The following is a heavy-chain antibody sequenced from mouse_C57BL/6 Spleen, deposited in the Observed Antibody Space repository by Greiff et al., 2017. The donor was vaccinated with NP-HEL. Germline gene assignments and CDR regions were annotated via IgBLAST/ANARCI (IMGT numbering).Heavy chain of an antibody. CDR3: ARRANWDVGDY. Sequence: QVQLQQSGAELVMPGASVKLSCKASGYTFTSYWMHWVKQRPGQGLEWIGEIDPSDSYTNYNQKFKGKSTLTVDKSSSTAYMQLSSLTSEDSAVYYCARRANWDVGDYWGQGTTLTVSS. CDR2: IDPSDSYT. CDR1: GYTFTSYW. J-gene: IGHJ2*01. V-gene: IGHV1-69*01. D-gene: IGHD4-1*01.